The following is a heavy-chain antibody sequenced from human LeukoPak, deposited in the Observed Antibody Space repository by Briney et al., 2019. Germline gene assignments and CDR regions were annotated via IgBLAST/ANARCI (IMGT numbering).Heavy chain of an antibody. J-gene: IGHJ4*02. Sequence: GGSLRLSCAASGFTFSSYGMHWVRQAPGKGLEWVAVISYDGSNKYYADSVKGRFTISRDNSKNTLYLQMNSLRAEDTAVYYCAKSCGAYGDYESEFNYWGQGTLVTVSS. CDR1: GFTFSSYG. CDR3: AKSCGAYGDYESEFNY. V-gene: IGHV3-30*18. CDR2: ISYDGSNK. D-gene: IGHD4-17*01.